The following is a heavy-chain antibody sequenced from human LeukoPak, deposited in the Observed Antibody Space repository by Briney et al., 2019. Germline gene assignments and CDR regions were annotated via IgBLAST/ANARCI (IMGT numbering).Heavy chain of an antibody. CDR1: GYTFTSYD. CDR3: ARSRPPLYSSSWYPLDY. V-gene: IGHV1-8*01. CDR2: MNPNSGDT. D-gene: IGHD6-13*01. J-gene: IGHJ4*02. Sequence: GASVKVSCKASGYTFTSYDINWVRQATGQGLEWMGWMNPNSGDTGYAQKFQGRVTMTRNTSISTAYMELSSLRSEDTAVYYCARSRPPLYSSSWYPLDYWGQGTLVTVSS.